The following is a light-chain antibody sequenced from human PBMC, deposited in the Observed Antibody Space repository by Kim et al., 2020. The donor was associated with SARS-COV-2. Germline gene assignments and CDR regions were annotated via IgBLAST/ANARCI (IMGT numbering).Light chain of an antibody. V-gene: IGLV1-51*01. CDR1: SSNIGNNY. CDR3: GTWDNSLSAGV. CDR2: DNN. Sequence: GQKVTISCSGSSSNIGNNYVSWYQQLPGTAPKLLIYDNNKRPSGIPDRFSGSKSGKSATLGITGLQTGDEADYYCGTWDNSLSAGVFGGGTQLTVL. J-gene: IGLJ3*02.